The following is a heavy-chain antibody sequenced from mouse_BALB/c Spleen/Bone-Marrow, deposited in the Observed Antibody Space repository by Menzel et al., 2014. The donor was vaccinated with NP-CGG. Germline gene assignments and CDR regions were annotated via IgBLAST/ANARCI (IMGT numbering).Heavy chain of an antibody. J-gene: IGHJ4*01. D-gene: IGHD2-14*01. CDR2: ITNGGGAT. Sequence: EVHLVESGGGLVQPGGSLKLSCAASGFTFNSNTMSWVRQTPEKRLEWVAYITNGGGATYYLDTVKGRFTISRDSAKNTLYLQMSSLKSEDTAMYYCARPRYPFYAMTPGVKEPQSPSLQ. CDR3: ARPRYPFYAMTP. V-gene: IGHV5-12-2*01. CDR1: GFTFNSNT.